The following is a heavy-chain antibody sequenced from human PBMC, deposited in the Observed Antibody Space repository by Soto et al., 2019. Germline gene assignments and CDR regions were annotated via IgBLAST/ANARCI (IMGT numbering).Heavy chain of an antibody. D-gene: IGHD3-3*01. V-gene: IGHV1-69*01. CDR3: AKRVGSGPYNWFDP. Sequence: QVQLVQSGAEVKKPGSSVKVSCKASGDTFSSYAISWVRQAPGQGLEWMGGIIPIFGTANYAQKFQGRVTITADESTSTAYMELSSLRSEDTAVYYCAKRVGSGPYNWFDPWGQGTLVTVSS. CDR1: GDTFSSYA. J-gene: IGHJ5*02. CDR2: IIPIFGTA.